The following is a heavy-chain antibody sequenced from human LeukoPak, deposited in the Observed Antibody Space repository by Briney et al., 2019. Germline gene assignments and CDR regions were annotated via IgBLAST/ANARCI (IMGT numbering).Heavy chain of an antibody. CDR3: AREGLPLDAFDI. Sequence: PSETLSLTCTVSGVSISSYYWSWIRQPPGKGLEWIGYIYYSGSTNYNPSLKSRVTISVDTSKNQFSLKLGSVTAADTAVYYCAREGLPLDAFDIWGQGTMVTVSS. CDR2: IYYSGST. J-gene: IGHJ3*02. V-gene: IGHV4-59*01. CDR1: GVSISSYY.